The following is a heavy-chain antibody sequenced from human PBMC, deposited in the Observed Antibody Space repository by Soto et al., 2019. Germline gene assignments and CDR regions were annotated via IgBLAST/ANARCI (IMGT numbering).Heavy chain of an antibody. CDR1: GYTFTSYA. J-gene: IGHJ4*02. CDR2: INAGNGNT. Sequence: QVQLVQSGAEVKKPGASVKVSCKASGYTFTSYAMHWVRQAPGQRLEWMGWINAGNGNTKYSQKFQGRVTITRDTSASTAYMELRSLRSEDTAVYYCARGPGGTAGPGDYWGQGTLVTVSS. D-gene: IGHD2-15*01. CDR3: ARGPGGTAGPGDY. V-gene: IGHV1-3*01.